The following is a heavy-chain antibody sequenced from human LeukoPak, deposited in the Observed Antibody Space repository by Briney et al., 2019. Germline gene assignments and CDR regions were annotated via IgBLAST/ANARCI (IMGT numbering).Heavy chain of an antibody. V-gene: IGHV1-2*06. D-gene: IGHD6-13*01. CDR2: INPNSGGT. CDR1: GYTFTGYY. Sequence: ASVKVSCKASGYTFTGYYMHWVRQAPGQGLEWMGRINPNSGGTNYARKFQGRVTMTWDTSISTAYMELSRLRSDDTAVYYCARGALLRRQQLVRVDWFDPWGQGTLVTVSS. J-gene: IGHJ5*02. CDR3: ARGALLRRQQLVRVDWFDP.